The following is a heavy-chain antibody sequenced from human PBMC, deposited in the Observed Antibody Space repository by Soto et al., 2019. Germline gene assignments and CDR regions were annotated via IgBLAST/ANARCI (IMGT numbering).Heavy chain of an antibody. CDR3: ARDLRYSSRYYYYYGTDV. D-gene: IGHD6-13*01. J-gene: IGHJ6*02. Sequence: PGGSLRLPCAASGFTFSSYAMHWVRQAPGKGLEWVAVISYDGSNKYYADSVKGRFTISRDNSKNTLYLQMNSLRAEDTAVYYCARDLRYSSRYYYYYGTDVWGQGTTVTVSS. CDR1: GFTFSSYA. V-gene: IGHV3-30-3*01. CDR2: ISYDGSNK.